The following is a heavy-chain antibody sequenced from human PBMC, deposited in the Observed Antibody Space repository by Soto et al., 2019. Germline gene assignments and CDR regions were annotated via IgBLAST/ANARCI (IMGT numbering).Heavy chain of an antibody. Sequence: QLQLQESGPGLVKPSETLSLTCTVSGGSISSSSYYWGWIRQPPGKGLEWIGSIYYSGSTYYNPSLKSRVTISVDTSKNQFSLKLSSVTAADTAVYYCARASQFQWPDYWGQGTLVTVSS. CDR1: GGSISSSSYY. CDR3: ARASQFQWPDY. CDR2: IYYSGST. J-gene: IGHJ4*02. V-gene: IGHV4-39*01. D-gene: IGHD6-19*01.